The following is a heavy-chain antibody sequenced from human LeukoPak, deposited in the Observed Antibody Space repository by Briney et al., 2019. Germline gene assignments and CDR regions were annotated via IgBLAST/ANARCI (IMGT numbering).Heavy chain of an antibody. D-gene: IGHD3-22*01. J-gene: IGHJ5*02. Sequence: GGTLRLSCAASGFIFSNYGMSWVRQAPGKGLEWVSAIRGNAGTTYYADSVKGRFTIFRDNYKNMLYLQMNSLRAEDTAVYYCAREYYYDSSGYYKENWFDPWGQGTLVTASS. V-gene: IGHV3-23*01. CDR1: GFIFSNYG. CDR3: AREYYYDSSGYYKENWFDP. CDR2: IRGNAGTT.